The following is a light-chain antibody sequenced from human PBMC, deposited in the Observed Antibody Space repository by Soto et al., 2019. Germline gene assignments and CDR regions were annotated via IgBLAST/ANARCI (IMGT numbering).Light chain of an antibody. V-gene: IGLV2-14*01. Sequence: SARTQPASVSGAPGQSITISCAGTSSDVGGYTYVSWYQQHPGKAPKLMIYDVSNRPSGVSNRFSGSKSGNTASLTISGLQAEDEADYYCTSYTSSSTPYVFGGGTKVTVL. CDR1: SSDVGGYTY. CDR2: DVS. J-gene: IGLJ1*01. CDR3: TSYTSSSTPYV.